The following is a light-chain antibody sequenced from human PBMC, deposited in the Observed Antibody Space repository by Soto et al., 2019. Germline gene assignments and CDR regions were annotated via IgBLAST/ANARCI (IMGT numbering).Light chain of an antibody. CDR1: SSDVGDYNY. CDR2: GVS. Sequence: QSVLTQPASVSGSPGQSITISCTGTSSDVGDYNYVSWYQQHPGKAPKLIIYGVSNRPSGISNRFSGSKSGNTASLTVSGLQAEAEADYYCSSYTATNTLVFGGGTKLTVL. J-gene: IGLJ2*01. V-gene: IGLV2-14*01. CDR3: SSYTATNTLV.